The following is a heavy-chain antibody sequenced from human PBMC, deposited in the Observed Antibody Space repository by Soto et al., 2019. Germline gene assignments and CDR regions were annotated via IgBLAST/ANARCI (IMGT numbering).Heavy chain of an antibody. J-gene: IGHJ6*02. CDR3: ARPRSSSRNYYGMDV. CDR2: IYPGDSDT. Sequence: GESLKISCKGLGNSFNNWIGWVRQMPGKGLEWVGIIYPGDSDTRYSPSFQGQVTISADKSISTAYLQWSSLKPSDSAMYYCARPRSSSRNYYGMDVWGQGTTVTVSS. V-gene: IGHV5-51*01. D-gene: IGHD6-13*01. CDR1: GNSFNNW.